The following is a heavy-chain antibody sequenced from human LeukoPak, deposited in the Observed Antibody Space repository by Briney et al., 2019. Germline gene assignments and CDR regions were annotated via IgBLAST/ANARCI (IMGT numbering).Heavy chain of an antibody. Sequence: ASVKVSCKASGYTFTGYYMHWVRQAPGQGLEWMGWINPNSGGTNYAQKFQGRVTMTRDTSTSTVYMELSSLRSEDTAVYYCARDATTRPDYYDSSGLKEYYFDYWGQGTLVTVSS. V-gene: IGHV1-2*02. J-gene: IGHJ4*02. CDR2: INPNSGGT. CDR3: ARDATTRPDYYDSSGLKEYYFDY. CDR1: GYTFTGYY. D-gene: IGHD3-22*01.